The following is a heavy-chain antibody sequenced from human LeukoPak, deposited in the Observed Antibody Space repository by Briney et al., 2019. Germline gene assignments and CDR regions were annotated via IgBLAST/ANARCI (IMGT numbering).Heavy chain of an antibody. D-gene: IGHD5-24*01. CDR1: GYTFTDYY. CDR3: ARGDRPTAREITDHDAFDI. CDR2: INPNSGGT. J-gene: IGHJ3*02. V-gene: IGHV1-2*02. Sequence: ASVKVSCKASGYTFTDYYMHWVRQAPGQGLEWMGWINPNSGGTNYAQEFQGRVTMTRDTSISTAYMELSRLRSDDTAVYYCARGDRPTAREITDHDAFDIWGQGTMVTVSS.